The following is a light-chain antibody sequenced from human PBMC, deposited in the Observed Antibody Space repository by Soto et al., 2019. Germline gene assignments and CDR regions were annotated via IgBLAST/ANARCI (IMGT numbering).Light chain of an antibody. CDR3: QQRSNWPPYT. V-gene: IGKV3-11*01. Sequence: EIVLTQSPATLSLSPGERAILSCRASQSVSSYLAWYQQKPGQAPRLLIYDASNRATGIPARFSGGGSGTDFTLTVSSLEPEDFAVYYCQQRSNWPPYTFGQGTKLEIK. J-gene: IGKJ2*01. CDR1: QSVSSY. CDR2: DAS.